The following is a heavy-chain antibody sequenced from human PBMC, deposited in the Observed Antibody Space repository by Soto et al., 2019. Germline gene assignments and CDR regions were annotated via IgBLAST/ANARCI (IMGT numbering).Heavy chain of an antibody. V-gene: IGHV2-5*02. J-gene: IGHJ5*02. CDR2: IYWDDDK. CDR3: AHSLIGYYYDSSGSTWFDP. CDR1: GFSLSTSGVG. Sequence: QITLKESGPTLVKPTQTLTLTCTFSGFSLSTSGVGVGWIRQPPGKALEWLALIYWDDDKRYSPSLKSRLTFTKDTSKNQVVLTMTNMDPVDTATYYCAHSLIGYYYDSSGSTWFDPWGQGTLVTVSS. D-gene: IGHD3-22*01.